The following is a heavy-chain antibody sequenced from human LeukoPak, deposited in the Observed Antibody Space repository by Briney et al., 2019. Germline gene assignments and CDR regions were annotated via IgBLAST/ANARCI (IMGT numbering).Heavy chain of an antibody. D-gene: IGHD3-22*01. Sequence: GRSLRLSCAASGFTFSDYYMSWIRQAPGKGLEWVSYISSSGSTIYYADSVKGRFTISRDNAKNSLYLQMNSLRAEDTAVYYCARDRYYDSSGYNAFDIWGTGTTVTVSS. CDR1: GFTFSDYY. CDR3: ARDRYYDSSGYNAFDI. V-gene: IGHV3-11*01. J-gene: IGHJ3*02. CDR2: ISSSGSTI.